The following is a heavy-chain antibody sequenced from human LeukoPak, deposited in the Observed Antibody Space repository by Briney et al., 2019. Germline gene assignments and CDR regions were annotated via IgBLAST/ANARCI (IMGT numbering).Heavy chain of an antibody. CDR2: LNEDGGIT. CDR1: GFSFSSFW. J-gene: IGHJ4*02. CDR3: TRDIGGRSAY. V-gene: IGHV3-74*01. Sequence: PGGSLGLSCAASGFSFSSFWMHWVRQAPGEGLVWVSRLNEDGGITNYADFAKGRFTISRDNARNTLYLQMNSLSADDTAVYYCTRDIGGRSAYWGQGTLVTVSS. D-gene: IGHD3-16*01.